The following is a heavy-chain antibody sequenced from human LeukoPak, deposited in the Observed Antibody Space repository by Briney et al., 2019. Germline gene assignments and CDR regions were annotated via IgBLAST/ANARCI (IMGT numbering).Heavy chain of an antibody. V-gene: IGHV3-48*04. Sequence: GGSLRLSCAASGFTFSDYSMNWVRQAPGKGLEWISYVGISSGNTKYADSVKGRFTISGDSAKNSVFLQINNLRVEDTAVYYCARDHRYAFDPWAQGTLVSVSS. D-gene: IGHD5-12*01. J-gene: IGHJ5*02. CDR3: ARDHRYAFDP. CDR2: VGISSGNT. CDR1: GFTFSDYS.